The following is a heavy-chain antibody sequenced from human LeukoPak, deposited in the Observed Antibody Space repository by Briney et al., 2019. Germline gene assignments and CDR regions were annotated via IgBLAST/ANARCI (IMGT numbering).Heavy chain of an antibody. Sequence: SETLSLTCTVSGGSIGSSSYYWGWIRQPPGKGLEWIGSIYYSGSTYYNPSLKSRVTISVDTSKNQFSLKLSSVTAADTAVYYCARHGDGESGSYYPLGYWGQGTLVTVSS. V-gene: IGHV4-39*01. D-gene: IGHD1-26*01. CDR2: IYYSGST. CDR1: GGSIGSSSYY. J-gene: IGHJ4*02. CDR3: ARHGDGESGSYYPLGY.